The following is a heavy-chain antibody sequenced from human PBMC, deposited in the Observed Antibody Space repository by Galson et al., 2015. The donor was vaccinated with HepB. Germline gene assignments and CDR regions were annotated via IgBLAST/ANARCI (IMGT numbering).Heavy chain of an antibody. Sequence: SVKVSCKASGGTFSSYIIHWVRQAPGQGLEWMGRIIPILGITNYAQKFQGRVTITADKSTTTAYMELSSLRSEDSAVYYCARAQPKIDGIGIFDYYYPGMDVWGQGTTVTVSS. D-gene: IGHD3-10*02. CDR2: IIPILGIT. V-gene: IGHV1-69*02. CDR1: GGTFSSYI. CDR3: ARAQPKIDGIGIFDYYYPGMDV. J-gene: IGHJ6*02.